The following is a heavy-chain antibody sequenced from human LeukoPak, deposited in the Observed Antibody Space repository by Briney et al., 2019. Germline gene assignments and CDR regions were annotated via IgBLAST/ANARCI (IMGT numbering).Heavy chain of an antibody. Sequence: SETLSLTCSVSGGSISSYYWSWIRQPAGKGLEWIGRIYSSGSTNYNPSLKTRVTMSLDTSKNQFSLNLTTVTAADTAVYYCARTSARGAQFDYWAREPWSPSPQ. CDR2: IYSSGST. J-gene: IGHJ4*02. CDR3: ARTSARGAQFDY. V-gene: IGHV4-4*07. D-gene: IGHD3-10*01. CDR1: GGSISSYY.